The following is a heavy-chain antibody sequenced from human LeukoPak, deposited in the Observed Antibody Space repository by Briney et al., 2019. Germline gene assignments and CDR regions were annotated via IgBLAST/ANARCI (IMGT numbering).Heavy chain of an antibody. CDR1: GGTFSSYA. CDR2: IIPIFGTA. V-gene: IGHV1-69*06. Sequence: GASVKVSCKASGGTFSSYAISWVRQAPGQGLEWMGGIIPIFGTANYAQKFQGRVTITADKSTSTAHMELSSLRSEDTAVYYCARDGHCSGGSCYSVAFDYWGQGTLVTVSS. D-gene: IGHD2-15*01. J-gene: IGHJ4*02. CDR3: ARDGHCSGGSCYSVAFDY.